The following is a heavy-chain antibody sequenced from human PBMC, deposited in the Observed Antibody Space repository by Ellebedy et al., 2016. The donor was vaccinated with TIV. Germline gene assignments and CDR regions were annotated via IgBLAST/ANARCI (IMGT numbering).Heavy chain of an antibody. CDR3: ASDQRRFGELVLDY. J-gene: IGHJ4*02. D-gene: IGHD3-10*01. CDR2: INRGGNS. CDR1: GGSFSGYY. V-gene: IGHV4-34*01. Sequence: SETLSLXXVVNGGSFSGYYWNWIRQPPGQGLEWIGEINRGGNSNYNPSLKSRVTMSVDTSKNQFSLKLSSVTAADTAVYYCASDQRRFGELVLDYWGQGTLVTVSS.